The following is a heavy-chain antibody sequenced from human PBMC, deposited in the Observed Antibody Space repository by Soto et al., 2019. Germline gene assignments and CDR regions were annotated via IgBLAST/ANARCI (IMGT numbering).Heavy chain of an antibody. Sequence: SVKVSCKASGGTFSSYTISWVRQAPGQGLEWMGRIIPILGIANYAQKFQGRVTITADKSTSTAYMELSSLRSEDTAVYYCARGSIYYGSGNYYNEPDYYYGMDVWG. CDR3: ARGSIYYGSGNYYNEPDYYYGMDV. V-gene: IGHV1-69*02. CDR1: GGTFSSYT. D-gene: IGHD3-10*01. CDR2: IIPILGIA. J-gene: IGHJ6*02.